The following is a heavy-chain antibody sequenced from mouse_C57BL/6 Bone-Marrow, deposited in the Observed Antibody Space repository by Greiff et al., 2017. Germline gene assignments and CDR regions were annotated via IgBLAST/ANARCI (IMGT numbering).Heavy chain of an antibody. CDR1: GYTFTSYW. CDR2: IDPSDSYT. Sequence: QVQLQQPGAELVMPGASVKLSCKASGYTFTSYWMHWVKQRPGQGLEWIGEIDPSDSYTNYNQKFKGKSTLTVDKSSSTAYMQLSSLTSEDSAVYYCAREGNFYFTNWRQGATLTAS. D-gene: IGHD2-1*01. V-gene: IGHV1-69*01. CDR3: AREGNFYFTN. J-gene: IGHJ2*01.